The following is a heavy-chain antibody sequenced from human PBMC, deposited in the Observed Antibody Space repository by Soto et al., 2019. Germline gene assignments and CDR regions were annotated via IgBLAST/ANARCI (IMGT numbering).Heavy chain of an antibody. V-gene: IGHV3-43D*03. CDR3: AKYHPGGVRVFGGVFYI. D-gene: IGHD2-8*02. CDR1: GFTFDGYA. Sequence: GGSLRLSCAASGFTFDGYAMHWVRQAPGKGLEWVSLMSWDGGSTYYADSVKGRFTISRDNSKNSLYLQMNSLRAEDTGAYDCAKYHPGGVRVFGGVFYIWGQGTMVTVSS. CDR2: MSWDGGST. J-gene: IGHJ3*02.